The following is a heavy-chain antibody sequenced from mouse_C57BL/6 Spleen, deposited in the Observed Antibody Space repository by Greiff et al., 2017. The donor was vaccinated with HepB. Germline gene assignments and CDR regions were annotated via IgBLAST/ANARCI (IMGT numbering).Heavy chain of an antibody. D-gene: IGHD1-1*01. V-gene: IGHV14-2*01. J-gene: IGHJ2*01. CDR3: ARRVGSRYENYFDY. CDR2: IDPEDGET. Sequence: EVQLQQSGAELVKPGASVKLSCTASGFNIKDYYMHWVKQRTEQGLEWIGRIDPEDGETKYAPKFQGKATITADTTSNTAYLQLSIRTSEDTAVYYCARRVGSRYENYFDYLGQGTTLTVSS. CDR1: GFNIKDYY.